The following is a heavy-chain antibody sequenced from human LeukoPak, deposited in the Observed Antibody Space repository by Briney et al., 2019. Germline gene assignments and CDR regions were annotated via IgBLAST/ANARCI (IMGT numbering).Heavy chain of an antibody. V-gene: IGHV3-30*03. Sequence: GGSLRLSCAASGFTFSSYGMHWVRQAPGKGLEWVAVISYDGSNKYYADSVKGRFTISRDNSKNTLYLQMNSMRAEDTAVYYCEIEVAAAGPGIGSDYWGQGTLVTVSS. CDR3: EIEVAAAGPGIGSDY. D-gene: IGHD6-13*01. CDR1: GFTFSSYG. J-gene: IGHJ4*02. CDR2: ISYDGSNK.